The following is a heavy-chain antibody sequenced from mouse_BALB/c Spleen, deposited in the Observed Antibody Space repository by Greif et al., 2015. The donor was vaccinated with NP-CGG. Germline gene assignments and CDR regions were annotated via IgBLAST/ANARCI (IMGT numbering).Heavy chain of an antibody. Sequence: DVKLVESGGGLVKPGGSLKLSCAASGFTFSDYYMYWVRQTPEKRLEWVATISDGGSYTYYPDSVKGRFTISRDNAKSNLYLQMSSLKSEDTAMYYCARDGDYGSSSYYFDYWGQGTTLTVSS. CDR3: ARDGDYGSSSYYFDY. J-gene: IGHJ2*01. CDR1: GFTFSDYY. V-gene: IGHV5-4*02. CDR2: ISDGGSYT. D-gene: IGHD1-1*01.